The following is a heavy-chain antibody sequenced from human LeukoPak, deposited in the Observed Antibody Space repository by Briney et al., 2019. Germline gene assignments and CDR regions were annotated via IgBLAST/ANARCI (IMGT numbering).Heavy chain of an antibody. CDR2: IRYDGSNK. CDR1: GFTFSSYG. CDR3: AKDLGRYYYDSSGYLFDY. V-gene: IGHV3-30*02. D-gene: IGHD3-22*01. J-gene: IGHJ4*02. Sequence: PGGSLRLSCAASGFTFSSYGMHWVRQAPGKGLEWVAFIRYDGSNKYYADSVKGRFTISRDNSKNTLYLQMNSLRAEDTAVYYCAKDLGRYYYDSSGYLFDYWGQGTLVTVSS.